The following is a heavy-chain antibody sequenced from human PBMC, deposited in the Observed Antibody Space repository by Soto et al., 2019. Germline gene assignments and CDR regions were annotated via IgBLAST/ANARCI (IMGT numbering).Heavy chain of an antibody. CDR3: ARGGHVVVVTAAFDY. V-gene: IGHV1-46*01. Sequence: ASVKVSCKASGYTFTSYAMHWVRQAPGQGLEWMGTVNACGGHTTYSQNVQGRVTMTRDTSTSTLYMELTSLTSDDTAVYYCARGGHVVVVTAAFDYWGQGTLVTVSS. J-gene: IGHJ4*02. CDR1: GYTFTSYA. D-gene: IGHD2-21*02. CDR2: VNACGGHT.